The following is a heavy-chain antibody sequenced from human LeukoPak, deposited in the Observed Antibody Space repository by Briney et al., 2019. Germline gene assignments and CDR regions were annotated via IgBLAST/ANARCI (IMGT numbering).Heavy chain of an antibody. Sequence: SETLSLTCTVSGGSISSYYWSWIRQPPGKGLEWIGYIYYSGSTNYNPSLKSRVTISVDTSKNQFSLKLSSVTAADTAVYYCARVLSTVTTPAGRHLDPWGQGTLVTVSS. CDR2: IYYSGST. J-gene: IGHJ5*02. D-gene: IGHD4-17*01. V-gene: IGHV4-59*01. CDR1: GGSISSYY. CDR3: ARVLSTVTTPAGRHLDP.